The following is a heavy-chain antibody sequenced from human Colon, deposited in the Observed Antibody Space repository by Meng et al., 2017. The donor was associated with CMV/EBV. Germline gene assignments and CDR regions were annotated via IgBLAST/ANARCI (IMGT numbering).Heavy chain of an antibody. CDR1: GFTFSSYW. CDR2: IKQDGSEK. D-gene: IGHD6-19*01. V-gene: IGHV3-7*01. CDR3: ARELCGSGWWFYYYYGMDV. J-gene: IGHJ6*02. Sequence: GESLKISCAASGFTFSSYWMSWVRQAPGKGLEWVANIKQDGSEKYYVDSVKCRGTISRDTAKNSLYLQMNSLRDEDTAVYYCARELCGSGWWFYYYYGMDVWGQGTTVTVSS.